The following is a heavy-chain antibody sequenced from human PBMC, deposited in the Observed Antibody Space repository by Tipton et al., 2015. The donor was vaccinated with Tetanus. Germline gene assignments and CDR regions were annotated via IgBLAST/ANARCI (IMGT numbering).Heavy chain of an antibody. Sequence: LTCTVSGASVNSGGYSWAWIRQPPGKGLAWMGHISHTGRPRYNPSLKSRLTMSVHTSRTQFSLKMESVTAADTAVYYCARLAWRPDRSMLTVPRYFDKWGQGTLVAVSS. CDR3: ARLAWRPDRSMLTVPRYFDK. CDR2: ISHTGRP. V-gene: IGHV4-61*08. J-gene: IGHJ4*02. D-gene: IGHD2-8*01. CDR1: GASVNSGGYS.